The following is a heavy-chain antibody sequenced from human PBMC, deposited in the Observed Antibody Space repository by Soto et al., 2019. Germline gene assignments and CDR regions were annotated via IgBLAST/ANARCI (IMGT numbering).Heavy chain of an antibody. J-gene: IGHJ3*02. CDR1: GFTFSRYW. Sequence: EVQLLESGGGLVLPGGSLRLSCAASGFTFSRYWMSWVRQAPGKGLEWVANIKEDGSEKYYVDSVKGRFTISRDNAKNSLFLQMNSLRAEDTAVYYCARFRLYCSTASCYADAFDIWGQGTRVTVSS. CDR2: IKEDGSEK. CDR3: ARFRLYCSTASCYADAFDI. D-gene: IGHD2-2*01. V-gene: IGHV3-7*01.